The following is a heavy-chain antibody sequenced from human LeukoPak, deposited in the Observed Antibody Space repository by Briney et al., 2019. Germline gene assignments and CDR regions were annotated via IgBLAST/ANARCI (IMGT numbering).Heavy chain of an antibody. Sequence: GGSLRLSCAASGLSFNAYWMTWVRRAPGKGLEWVANINRDGSERNYVDSVRGRFTISGDNTKNSMYLHMNSLRVEDTAVYYCGRGPGYRSDYWGQGTLVTVSS. J-gene: IGHJ4*02. CDR2: INRDGSER. D-gene: IGHD5-12*01. CDR1: GLSFNAYW. CDR3: GRGPGYRSDY. V-gene: IGHV3-7*05.